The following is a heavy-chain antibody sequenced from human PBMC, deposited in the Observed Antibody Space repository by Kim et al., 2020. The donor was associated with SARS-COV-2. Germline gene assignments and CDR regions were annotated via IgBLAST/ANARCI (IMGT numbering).Heavy chain of an antibody. D-gene: IGHD4-4*01. CDR3: ARCSDYRDAFDI. V-gene: IGHV3-21*01. Sequence: GGSLRLSCAASGFTFSSYSMNWVRQAPGKGLEWVSSISSSTSSKYYADSEKGRFTISRDNAKNPLYLQMNSQRAEDTAVYYGARCSDYRDAFDIWGQGTMVTVSS. CDR2: ISSSTSSK. J-gene: IGHJ3*02. CDR1: GFTFSSYS.